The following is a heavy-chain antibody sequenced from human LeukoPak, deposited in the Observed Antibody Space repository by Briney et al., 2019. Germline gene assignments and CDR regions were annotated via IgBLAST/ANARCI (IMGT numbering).Heavy chain of an antibody. Sequence: GSLRLSCAASGFTFSSYPMNWVRQAPGKGLEWVSLITGSGGTTHYTDSVKGRVTISRDNSKNTLYLQMNSLRAEDTAVYYCAIDYDSSGSYFDYWGQGTLVTVSS. V-gene: IGHV3-23*01. D-gene: IGHD3-22*01. CDR1: GFTFSSYP. CDR3: AIDYDSSGSYFDY. CDR2: ITGSGGTT. J-gene: IGHJ4*02.